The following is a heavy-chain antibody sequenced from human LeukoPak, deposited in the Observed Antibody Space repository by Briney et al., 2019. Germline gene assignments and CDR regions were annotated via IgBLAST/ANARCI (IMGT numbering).Heavy chain of an antibody. CDR1: GFTFDDYA. V-gene: IGHV3-9*01. CDR3: ATLLWPYCYYGMDV. D-gene: IGHD3-10*01. J-gene: IGHJ6*02. CDR2: ISWNSGSI. Sequence: QPGGSLRLSCAASGFTFDDYAMHWVRQAPGKGLEWVSGISWNSGSIGYADSVKGRFTISRDNAKNSLYLQMNSLRAEDTALYYCATLLWPYCYYGMDVWGQGTTVTVSS.